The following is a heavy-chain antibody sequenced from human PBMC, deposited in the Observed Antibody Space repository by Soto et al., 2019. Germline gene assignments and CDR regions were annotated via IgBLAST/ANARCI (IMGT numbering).Heavy chain of an antibody. V-gene: IGHV4-34*01. CDR3: ARGRATAMIVVVIQYYFDY. CDR1: GGSFSGYY. D-gene: IGHD3-22*01. Sequence: SETLSLTCAVYGGSFSGYYWSWIRQPPGKGLEWIGEINHSGSTNYNPSLKSRVTISVDTSKNQFSLKLSSVTAADTAVYYCARGRATAMIVVVIQYYFDYWGQGTLVTVSS. J-gene: IGHJ4*02. CDR2: INHSGST.